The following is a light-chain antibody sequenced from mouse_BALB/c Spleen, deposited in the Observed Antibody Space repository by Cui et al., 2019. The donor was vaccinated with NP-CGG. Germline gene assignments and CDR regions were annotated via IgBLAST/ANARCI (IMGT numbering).Light chain of an antibody. CDR3: ALWFSNHWV. J-gene: IGLJ1*01. Sequence: QPFVTQELPPTTSPGETVTLTCRSSTGAVTTSNYANWIQEKPDHLFTGLMGGTNNRPPGVPARFSGSLIGDKAALTITGAQTEDEAIYFCALWFSNHWVFGGGTKLTVL. CDR1: TGAVTTSNY. V-gene: IGLV1*01. CDR2: GTN.